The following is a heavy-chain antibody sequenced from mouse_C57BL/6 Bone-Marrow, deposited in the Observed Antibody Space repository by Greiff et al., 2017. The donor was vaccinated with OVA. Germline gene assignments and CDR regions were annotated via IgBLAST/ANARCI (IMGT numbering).Heavy chain of an antibody. V-gene: IGHV1-55*01. Sequence: QVQLKQPGAELVKPGASVKMSCKASGYTFTSYWITWVKQRPGQGLEWIGDIYPGSGSTNYNEKFKSKATLTVDTSSSTAYMQLSSLTSEDSAVYYCASPTLRYFDVWGTGTTVTVSS. CDR1: GYTFTSYW. J-gene: IGHJ1*03. D-gene: IGHD2-10*01. CDR2: IYPGSGST. CDR3: ASPTLRYFDV.